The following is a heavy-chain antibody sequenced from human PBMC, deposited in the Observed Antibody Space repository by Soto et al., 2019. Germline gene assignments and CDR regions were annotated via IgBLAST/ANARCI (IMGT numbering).Heavy chain of an antibody. D-gene: IGHD3-10*01. V-gene: IGHV1-69*01. J-gene: IGHJ4*02. CDR2: IIPIFGTA. Sequence: QVQLVQSGAEVKKPGSSVKVSCKASGGTFSSYAIIWVRQAPGQGLEWMGGIIPIFGTANYAQKFQGRVTITADESTSTAYMELSSLRSEDTAVYYCARVGEDTMVRGVISDWGQGTLVTVSS. CDR1: GGTFSSYA. CDR3: ARVGEDTMVRGVISD.